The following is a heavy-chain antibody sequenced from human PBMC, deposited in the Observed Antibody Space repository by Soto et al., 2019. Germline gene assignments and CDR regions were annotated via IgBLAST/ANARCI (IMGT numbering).Heavy chain of an antibody. CDR3: ARGGFWSGFYYMDV. CDR2: INHSGST. Sequence: SETLSLTCAVYGGSFSGYYWSWIRQPPGKGLEWIGEINHSGSTNYNPSLKSRVTISVDTSKNQFSLKLSSVTAADTAVYYCARGGFWSGFYYMDVWGKGTTVTVS. J-gene: IGHJ6*03. CDR1: GGSFSGYY. D-gene: IGHD3-3*01. V-gene: IGHV4-34*01.